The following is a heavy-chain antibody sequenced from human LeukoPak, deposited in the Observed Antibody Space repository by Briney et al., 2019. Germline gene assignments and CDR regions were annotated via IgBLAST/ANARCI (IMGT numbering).Heavy chain of an antibody. D-gene: IGHD1-7*01. CDR2: IIPTYRTP. Sequence: SVKVSCKASGGTFGIYGMSWVRQAPGQGLEWMGGIIPTYRTPTYAERFQGRVTITTDDSTSTVYMEPTSLRSEDTAVYYCARGATGTTFYHRLDPWGQGTLVTVSS. V-gene: IGHV1-69*05. J-gene: IGHJ5*02. CDR3: ARGATGTTFYHRLDP. CDR1: GGTFGIYG.